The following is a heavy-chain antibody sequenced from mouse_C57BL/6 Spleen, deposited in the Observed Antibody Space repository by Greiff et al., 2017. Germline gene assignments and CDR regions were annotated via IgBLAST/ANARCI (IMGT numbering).Heavy chain of an antibody. J-gene: IGHJ4*01. CDR3: ARCYYGSSYEGGAMDY. V-gene: IGHV14-2*01. CDR1: GFNIKDYY. CDR2: IDPEDGET. D-gene: IGHD1-1*01. Sequence: EVQGVESGAELVKPGASVKLSCTASGFNIKDYYMHWVKQRTEQGLEWIGRIDPEDGETKYAPKFQGKATITADTSSNTAYLQLSSLTSEDTAVYYCARCYYGSSYEGGAMDYWGQGTSVTVSS.